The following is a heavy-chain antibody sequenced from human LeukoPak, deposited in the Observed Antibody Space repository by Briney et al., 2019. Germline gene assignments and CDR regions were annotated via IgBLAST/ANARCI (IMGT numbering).Heavy chain of an antibody. CDR2: ISSNGGST. CDR1: GFTFSSYA. V-gene: IGHV3-64*01. CDR3: ARELGGNSGDDAFDI. D-gene: IGHD4-23*01. J-gene: IGHJ3*02. Sequence: PWGSLRLSCAASGFTFSSYAMHWVRQAPGKGLEYVSAISSNGGSTYYANSVKGRFTISRDNSKNTLYLQMGSLRAEDMAVYYCARELGGNSGDDAFDIWGQGTMVTVSS.